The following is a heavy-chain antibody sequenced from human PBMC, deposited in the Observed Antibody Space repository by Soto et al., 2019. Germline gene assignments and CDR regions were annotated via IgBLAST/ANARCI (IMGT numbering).Heavy chain of an antibody. CDR3: ARERRYYDSSGYYYYYYGMDV. CDR2: INPNSGGT. V-gene: IGHV1-2*02. J-gene: IGHJ6*02. CDR1: GYTFTGYY. Sequence: QVQLVQSGAEVKKPGASVKVACKASGYTFTGYYMHWVRQAPGQGLEWMGWINPNSGGTNYAQKFQGRVTMTRDTSISTVYMELSRLRSDDTAVYYCARERRYYDSSGYYYYYYGMDVWGQGTTVTVSS. D-gene: IGHD3-22*01.